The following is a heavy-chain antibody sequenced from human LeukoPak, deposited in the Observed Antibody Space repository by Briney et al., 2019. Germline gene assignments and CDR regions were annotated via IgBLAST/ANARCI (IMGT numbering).Heavy chain of an antibody. CDR2: IYYSGST. J-gene: IGHJ4*02. Sequence: SETLSLTCTVSGGSISSYYWSWIRQPPGKGLEWIGYIYYSGSTNYNPSLKSRVTISVDTSKNQFSLKLSSVTAADTAVYYCARAGGDGDSSGYMVFDYWGQGTLVTVSS. CDR3: ARAGGDGDSSGYMVFDY. CDR1: GGSISSYY. D-gene: IGHD3-22*01. V-gene: IGHV4-59*12.